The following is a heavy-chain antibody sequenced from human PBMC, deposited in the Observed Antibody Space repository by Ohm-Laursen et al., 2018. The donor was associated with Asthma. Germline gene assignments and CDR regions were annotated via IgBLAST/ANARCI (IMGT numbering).Heavy chain of an antibody. V-gene: IGHV3-23*01. J-gene: IGHJ4*02. D-gene: IGHD2-21*02. CDR2: VSANSGKT. Sequence: GSLRLSCAASGFTFSSYALTWVRQAPGKGLEWVAGVSANSGKTRYADSVKGRFTISRDNPKNILYLQMNSLRADDTAVYFCAKDVFAGPNVVVVTAADCWGQGTLVTVSA. CDR3: AKDVFAGPNVVVVTAADC. CDR1: GFTFSSYA.